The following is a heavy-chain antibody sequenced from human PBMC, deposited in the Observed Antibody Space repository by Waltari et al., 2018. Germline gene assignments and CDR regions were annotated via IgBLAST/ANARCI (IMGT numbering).Heavy chain of an antibody. Sequence: QVQLQQWGAGLLKPSETLSLTCAVYGGSFSGYYWSWIRQPPGKGLEWIGEINHSGSTNYNPSLKSRVTISVDTSKNQFSLKLSSVTAADTAVYYCARERGTYCSSTSCPQYYYYYMDVWGKGTTVTISS. CDR1: GGSFSGYY. CDR2: INHSGST. CDR3: ARERGTYCSSTSCPQYYYYYMDV. D-gene: IGHD2-2*01. J-gene: IGHJ6*03. V-gene: IGHV4-34*01.